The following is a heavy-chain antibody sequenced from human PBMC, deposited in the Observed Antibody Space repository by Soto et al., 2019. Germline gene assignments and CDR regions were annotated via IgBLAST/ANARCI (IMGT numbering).Heavy chain of an antibody. Sequence: SETLSLTCTFSGGSISSYYWSWIRQPPGKGLEWIGYIYYSGSTNYNPSLKSRVTISVDTSKNQFSLKLSSVTAADTAVYYCASYGSGSYYHWFDPWGQGTLVTVSS. CDR2: IYYSGST. CDR3: ASYGSGSYYHWFDP. J-gene: IGHJ5*02. V-gene: IGHV4-59*01. CDR1: GGSISSYY. D-gene: IGHD3-10*01.